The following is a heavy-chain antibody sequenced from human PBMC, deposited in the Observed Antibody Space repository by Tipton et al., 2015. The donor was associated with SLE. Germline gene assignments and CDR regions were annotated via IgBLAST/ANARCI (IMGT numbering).Heavy chain of an antibody. V-gene: IGHV4-59*08. D-gene: IGHD2-21*01. Sequence: LRLSCVTSGFTFSSYAMAWARQAPGKGLEWIAWICYSGISNYNPSLKTRVTISLDTSKNQFSLKLSSVTAADTAVYYCARGISVVIAKPFLDSWGQGTLVNVSS. CDR2: ICYSGIS. J-gene: IGHJ4*02. CDR3: ARGISVVIAKPFLDS. CDR1: GFTFSSYA.